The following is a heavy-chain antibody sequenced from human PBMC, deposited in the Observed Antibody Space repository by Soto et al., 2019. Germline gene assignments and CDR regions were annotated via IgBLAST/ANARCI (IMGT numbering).Heavy chain of an antibody. V-gene: IGHV3-13*04. J-gene: IGHJ3*02. Sequence: EVQLVESGGGLVQPGGSLRLSCEASGFSVSSYDMLWVRQAKGKGLEWVSAIGTAGDTSYTGSVKGRFTISRENAKNSLYLQMNSLRAGDTAVYYCARDGGRSGWYQSGAFDIWGQGTMVTVSS. CDR2: IGTAGDT. CDR3: ARDGGRSGWYQSGAFDI. CDR1: GFSVSSYD. D-gene: IGHD6-19*01.